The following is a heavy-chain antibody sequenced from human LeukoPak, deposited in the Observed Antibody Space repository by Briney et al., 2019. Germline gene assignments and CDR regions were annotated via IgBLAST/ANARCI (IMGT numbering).Heavy chain of an antibody. V-gene: IGHV3-30*18. J-gene: IGHJ4*02. CDR2: ISYDGSNK. CDR1: GFTFSSYG. CDR3: AEGRRDYYDSSGYYYYFDY. Sequence: GGSLRLSCAASGFTFSSYGMHWVRQAPGKGLEWVAVISYDGSNKYYADSVKGRFTISRDNSKNTLYLQMNSLRAEDTAVYYCAEGRRDYYDSSGYYYYFDYWGQGTLVTVSS. D-gene: IGHD3-22*01.